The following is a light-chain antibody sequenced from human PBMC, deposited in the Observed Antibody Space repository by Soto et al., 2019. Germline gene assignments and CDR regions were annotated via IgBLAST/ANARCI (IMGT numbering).Light chain of an antibody. Sequence: ETVMTHSPATLSVSPGERVTLSCRASQSVAKNVAWYQHKPGQPPRLLIYAASTRATGIPARFDGSGSVTEFTLTNSSLQSEAFAVYFCQQYNHWPGTFGQGTQVEMK. V-gene: IGKV3-15*01. CDR1: QSVAKN. J-gene: IGKJ2*01. CDR3: QQYNHWPGT. CDR2: AAS.